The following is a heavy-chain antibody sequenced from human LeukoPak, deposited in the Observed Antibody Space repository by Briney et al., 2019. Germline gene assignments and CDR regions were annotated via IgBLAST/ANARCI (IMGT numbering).Heavy chain of an antibody. CDR2: ISGSGGST. Sequence: GSLRLSCAASGFTSSTYAMTWVRQAPGKGLEWVSTISGSGGSTYFAASVKGRFTISRDNPKNTFYLEMNSLRVDDTAVYYCARFAAGGSYYYYMDVWGKGTTVTVSS. CDR1: GFTSSTYA. J-gene: IGHJ6*03. CDR3: ARFAAGGSYYYYMDV. D-gene: IGHD3-10*01. V-gene: IGHV3-23*01.